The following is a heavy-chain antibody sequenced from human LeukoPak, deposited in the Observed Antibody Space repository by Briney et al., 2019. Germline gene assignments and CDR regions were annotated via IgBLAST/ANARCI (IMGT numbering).Heavy chain of an antibody. CDR3: AKEGLIAAAGAMNWFDP. CDR2: ISWNSGSI. V-gene: IGHV3-9*01. D-gene: IGHD6-13*01. J-gene: IGHJ5*02. CDR1: GFTFDDYA. Sequence: RAGRSLRLSCAASGFTFDDYAMHWVRQAPGKGLEWVSGISWNSGSIGYADSVKGRFTISRDNAKNSLYLQMNSLGAEDTALYYCAKEGLIAAAGAMNWFDPWGQGTLVTVSS.